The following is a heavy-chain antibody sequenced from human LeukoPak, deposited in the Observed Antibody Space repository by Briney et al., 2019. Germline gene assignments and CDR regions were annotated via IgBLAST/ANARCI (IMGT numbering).Heavy chain of an antibody. D-gene: IGHD6-19*01. CDR2: IKSKTDGGTT. Sequence: GGSLRLSCAASGFTFSNARMSWVRQAPGKGLEWVGRIKSKTDGGTTDYAAPVKGRFTISRDDSKNTLYLQMNSLKTEDTAVYYCTPTRGAGHFDYWGQGTLVTVSS. CDR3: TPTRGAGHFDY. CDR1: GFTFSNAR. V-gene: IGHV3-15*01. J-gene: IGHJ4*02.